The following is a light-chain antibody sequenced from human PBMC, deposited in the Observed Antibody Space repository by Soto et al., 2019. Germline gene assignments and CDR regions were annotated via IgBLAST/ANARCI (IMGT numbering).Light chain of an antibody. J-gene: IGKJ5*01. CDR2: DAS. CDR1: QSVSSH. CDR3: QQRSSAIT. V-gene: IGKV3-11*01. Sequence: EMVLTRSPGTRSLSAGGRPRLSCRASQSVSSHFAWFQQTPGKAPRLLIYDASNTATGIPARFSVRGSGTDFTLTIRSLETEDAAVFYCQQRSSAITVGQGTRLEIK.